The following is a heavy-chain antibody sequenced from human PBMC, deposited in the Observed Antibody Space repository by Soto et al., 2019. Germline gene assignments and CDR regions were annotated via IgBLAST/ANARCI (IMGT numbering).Heavy chain of an antibody. CDR3: ARNYGDYGNWYFDI. V-gene: IGHV3-53*01. CDR2: TYSGGTT. Sequence: EVQLVESGGGLIQPGGSLRLSCAASGFTVSTNYMSWVRQAPGKGLEWVSVTYSGGTTYYADSVKGRFTISRDNSKNTLYLQMNSLRVEDTAVYYCARNYGDYGNWYFDIWGRGTLVTVSS. J-gene: IGHJ2*01. CDR1: GFTVSTNY. D-gene: IGHD4-17*01.